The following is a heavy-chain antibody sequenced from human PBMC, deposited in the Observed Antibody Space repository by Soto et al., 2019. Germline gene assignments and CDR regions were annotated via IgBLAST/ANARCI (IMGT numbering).Heavy chain of an antibody. Sequence: QVQLQESGPGLVKPSETLSLRCSVSGASLSPNYWSWFRQPPGKGLQWIGYIYYAGTTTYNPSLRVRLTISLSTPKNEVSLELTSVTAADAAVYYCARLGAFYQALGSWGQGALVTVSS. D-gene: IGHD2-2*01. CDR3: ARLGAFYQALGS. J-gene: IGHJ5*02. CDR1: GASLSPNY. CDR2: IYYAGTT. V-gene: IGHV4-59*08.